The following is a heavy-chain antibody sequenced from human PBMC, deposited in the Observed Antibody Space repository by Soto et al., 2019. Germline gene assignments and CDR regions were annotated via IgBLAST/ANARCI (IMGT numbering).Heavy chain of an antibody. CDR2: IVPLFGTT. CDR3: AKASGRSWYNWFDP. Sequence: QVQLVQSGAEVKKPGSSVKVSCKASGGNFTSYAISWVRQAPGQGVEFMGGIVPLFGTTNYAHKFRGRVTITADESTSTVYMELSSLTSEDTAVYYCAKASGRSWYNWFDPWGQGTLVTVST. D-gene: IGHD6-13*01. CDR1: GGNFTSYA. V-gene: IGHV1-69*01. J-gene: IGHJ5*02.